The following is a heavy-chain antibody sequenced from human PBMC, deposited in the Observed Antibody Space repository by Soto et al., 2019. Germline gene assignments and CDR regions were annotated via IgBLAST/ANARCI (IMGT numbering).Heavy chain of an antibody. J-gene: IGHJ4*02. Sequence: SETLSLTCTVSGGSISSGGYYWSWIRQHPGKGLEWIGYIYYSGSTYYNPSLKSRVTISVDTSKNQFSLKLSSVTAADTAVYYCATADNSYDSSGYYTDYWGQGTLVTVYS. D-gene: IGHD3-22*01. CDR3: ATADNSYDSSGYYTDY. V-gene: IGHV4-31*03. CDR2: IYYSGST. CDR1: GGSISSGGYY.